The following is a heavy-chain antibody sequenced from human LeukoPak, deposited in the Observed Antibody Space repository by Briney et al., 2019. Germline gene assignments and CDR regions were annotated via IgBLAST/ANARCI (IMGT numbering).Heavy chain of an antibody. V-gene: IGHV4-38-2*02. D-gene: IGHD3-22*01. CDR2: IYHSGST. CDR3: ARHQPHYYDSSGPIDY. Sequence: SETLSLTCTVSGYSISSGYYWGWIRQPPGKGLEWIGSIYHSGSTYYNPSLKSRVTISVDTSKNQFSLKLSSVTAADTAVYYCARHQPHYYDSSGPIDYWGQGTLVTVSS. J-gene: IGHJ4*02. CDR1: GYSISSGYY.